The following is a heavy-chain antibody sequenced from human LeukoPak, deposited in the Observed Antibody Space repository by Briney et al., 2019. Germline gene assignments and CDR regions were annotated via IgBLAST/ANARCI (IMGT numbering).Heavy chain of an antibody. J-gene: IGHJ6*02. D-gene: IGHD1-1*01. V-gene: IGHV1-18*04. CDR2: ISANNGNT. CDR1: GYTFTGYY. Sequence: ASVKVSYKASGYTFTGYYIHWVRQAPGQGFEWMGWISANNGNTNYAQKLQGRVTMTTDTSASTAYMEMRSLRSDDTAVYYCARGGNWNYAMDVWGQGTTVTVSS. CDR3: ARGGNWNYAMDV.